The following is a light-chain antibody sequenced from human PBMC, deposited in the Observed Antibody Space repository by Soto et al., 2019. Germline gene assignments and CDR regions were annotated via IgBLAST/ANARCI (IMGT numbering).Light chain of an antibody. J-gene: IGKJ4*01. CDR3: MQALQTPLT. CDR2: LVS. Sequence: IGKTQSPLSLPVTPGEPASIPCRASQSRLHSNGYNQLDWYPQKAGQSPQLLFYLVSNRASGVPDRFSGSGSGTDFTLKISRVEAEDVGVYYCMQALQTPLTFGGGTKVEIK. V-gene: IGKV2-28*01. CDR1: QSRLHSNGYNQ.